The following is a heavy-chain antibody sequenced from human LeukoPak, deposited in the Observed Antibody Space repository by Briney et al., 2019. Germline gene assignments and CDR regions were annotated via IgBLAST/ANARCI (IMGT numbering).Heavy chain of an antibody. J-gene: IGHJ4*02. CDR1: GFTFDDYA. Sequence: SGGSLRLSCAASGFTFDDYAMHWVRQAPGKGLEWVSGISWNSGSIGYADSVKGRFTISRDNAKNSLYLQMNSLRAEDTALYHCAAAPYQLLRTPIDYWGQGTLVTVSS. CDR2: ISWNSGSI. CDR3: AAAPYQLLRTPIDY. D-gene: IGHD2-2*01. V-gene: IGHV3-9*01.